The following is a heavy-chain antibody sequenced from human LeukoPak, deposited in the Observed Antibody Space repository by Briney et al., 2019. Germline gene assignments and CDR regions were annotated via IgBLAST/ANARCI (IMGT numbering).Heavy chain of an antibody. Sequence: GGSLRLSCAASGFTFSNYGMHWVRQAPGKGLEWVTFIRYDGDNKYYADSVKGQFTISRDNSKNTLYLQMNSLRAEDTAVYYCAKRSPAAYMDVWGKGTTVTVSS. CDR3: AKRSPAAYMDV. CDR2: IRYDGDNK. J-gene: IGHJ6*03. D-gene: IGHD2-2*01. CDR1: GFTFSNYG. V-gene: IGHV3-30*02.